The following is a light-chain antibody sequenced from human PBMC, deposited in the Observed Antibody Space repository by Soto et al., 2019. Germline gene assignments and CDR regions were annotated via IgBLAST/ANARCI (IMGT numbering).Light chain of an antibody. CDR3: SSYTSSSTL. CDR2: EVS. J-gene: IGLJ1*01. CDR1: SSDVGSYNY. Sequence: QSALTQPASVSGSPGQSITISCTGTSSDVGSYNYVSWYQQHPGKAPKLIIYEVSDRPSGISSRFSGSKSGNTASLTISGLQTEDEAEYYCSSYTSSSTLFGTGTKLTVL. V-gene: IGLV2-14*01.